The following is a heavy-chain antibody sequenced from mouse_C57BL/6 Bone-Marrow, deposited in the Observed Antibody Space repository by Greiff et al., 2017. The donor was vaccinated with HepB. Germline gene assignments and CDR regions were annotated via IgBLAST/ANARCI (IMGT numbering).Heavy chain of an antibody. J-gene: IGHJ4*01. CDR1: GFTFSSYG. Sequence: EVNLVESGGDLVKPGGSLKLSCAASGFTFSSYGMSWVRQTPDKRLEWVATISSGGSYTYYPDSVKGRFTISRDNAKNTLYLQMSSLKSEDTAMYYCARLDYWGQGTSVTVSS. V-gene: IGHV5-6*01. CDR2: ISSGGSYT. CDR3: ARLDY.